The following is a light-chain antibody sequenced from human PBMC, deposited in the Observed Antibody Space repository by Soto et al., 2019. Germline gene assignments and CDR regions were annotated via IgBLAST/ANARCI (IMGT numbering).Light chain of an antibody. CDR2: DVN. CDR1: SSDIGAYNS. CDR3: SSYPSLTTEG. Sequence: QTVVTQPASVSGSPGQSITISCTGTSSDIGAYNSVSWYQQHPGKAPKLIIYDVNSRPSGMSNRFSGSKSGNTASLTISGLQADDDATYYCSSYPSLTTEGFGGGTKLTVL. J-gene: IGLJ3*02. V-gene: IGLV2-14*03.